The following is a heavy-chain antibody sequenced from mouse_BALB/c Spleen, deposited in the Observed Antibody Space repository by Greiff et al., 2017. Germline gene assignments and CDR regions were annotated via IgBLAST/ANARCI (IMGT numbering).Heavy chain of an antibody. CDR2: IDPENGNT. D-gene: IGHD1-1*01. CDR1: GFNITDYY. Sequence: VQLKQSGAELVRPGALVSLSCTASGFNITDYYMHWVKQRPEQGLEWIGWIDPENGNTVYDPKFQGMASITADTSTNKAYLQLSSLTSEDTAVYYGAREGGSSYWIAYWGQGTLVTVSA. J-gene: IGHJ3*01. V-gene: IGHV14-1*02. CDR3: AREGGSSYWIAY.